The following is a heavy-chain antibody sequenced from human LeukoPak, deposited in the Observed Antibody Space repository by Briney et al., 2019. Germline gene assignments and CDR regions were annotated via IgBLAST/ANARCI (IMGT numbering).Heavy chain of an antibody. CDR2: SSSNGGRT. D-gene: IGHD3-16*01. CDR1: GFTFSTLP. J-gene: IGHJ4*02. Sequence: PGGSLRLSCSASGFTFSTLPMHWVRQAPGKGLEYVSGSSSNGGRTYYADSVKGRFTISRDNSKNTLYLQMSSLRPEDTAVYYCARGSHHFDSWGQGTLVTVSS. CDR3: ARGSHHFDS. V-gene: IGHV3-64D*06.